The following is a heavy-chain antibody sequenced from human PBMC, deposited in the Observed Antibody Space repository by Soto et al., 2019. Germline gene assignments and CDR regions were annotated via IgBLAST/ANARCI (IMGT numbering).Heavy chain of an antibody. V-gene: IGHV1-8*01. J-gene: IGHJ4*02. CDR1: GYTFTSYD. CDR2: MNPDSGNT. CDR3: AKGSWRGYWRDTSCYTINY. D-gene: IGHD2-2*02. Sequence: ASVKVSCKASGYTFTSYDINWVRQATGQGLEWMGWMNPDSGNTGYAQKFQGRVTMTSNTSINTAYLELSSLRSEETAVYYCAKGSWRGYWRDTSCYTINYWGQGTLVTVSS.